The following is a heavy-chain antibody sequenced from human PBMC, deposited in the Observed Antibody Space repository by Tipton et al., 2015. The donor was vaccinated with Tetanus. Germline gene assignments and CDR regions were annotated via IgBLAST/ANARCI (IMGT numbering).Heavy chain of an antibody. J-gene: IGHJ5*02. CDR3: ARLLYGYWFDP. CDR2: IYFKGDT. CDR1: GGSISDKKYY. V-gene: IGHV4-39*02. D-gene: IGHD2/OR15-2a*01. Sequence: TLSLTCTVSGGSISDKKYYWGWIRQAPGKGLEWIASIYFKGDTYYSPSLKSRLTIDVDTSQNLFSLKLTSVTTADTAVYYCARLLYGYWFDPWGQGTLVTVSS.